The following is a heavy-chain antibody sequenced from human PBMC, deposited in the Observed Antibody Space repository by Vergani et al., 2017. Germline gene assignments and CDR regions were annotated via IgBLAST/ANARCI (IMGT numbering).Heavy chain of an antibody. CDR3: ARVSFLNWNHLNY. D-gene: IGHD1-1*01. J-gene: IGHJ4*02. V-gene: IGHV3-11*04. CDR2: ISSSGSTI. Sequence: QVQLVESGGGLVKPGGSLRLYCAASGFTFSDYYLSWLRQAPGKGLEWVSYISSSGSTIYYADSVKGRFTISRDNAKNSLYLQMNSLRAEDTAVYYCARVSFLNWNHLNYWGQGTLVTVSS. CDR1: GFTFSDYY.